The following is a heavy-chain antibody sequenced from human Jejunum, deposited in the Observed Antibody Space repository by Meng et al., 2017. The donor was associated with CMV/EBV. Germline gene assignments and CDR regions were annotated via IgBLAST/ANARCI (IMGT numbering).Heavy chain of an antibody. CDR1: FTFNDYY. CDR3: ARENLYGDHLEPTYFDY. Sequence: FTFNDYYMNWIRQTPGKGLEWISYITPSGSTIYYADSVKGRFTISRDNAKNSLSLQMNSLRAEDTAIYYCARENLYGDHLEPTYFDYWGQGALVTVSS. V-gene: IGHV3-11*01. CDR2: ITPSGSTI. J-gene: IGHJ4*02. D-gene: IGHD4-17*01.